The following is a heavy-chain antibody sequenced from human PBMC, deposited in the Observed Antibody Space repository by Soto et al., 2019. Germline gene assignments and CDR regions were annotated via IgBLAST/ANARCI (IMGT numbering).Heavy chain of an antibody. J-gene: IGHJ6*02. V-gene: IGHV3-30-3*01. CDR3: ARDAYHYYGMDV. CDR2: ISYDGSNK. Sequence: QVPLVESGGGVVQPGRSLRLSCAASGFIFINYAMYWVRQAPGKGLEWVAVISYDGSNKYYADSVKGRFTISRDDSKNTLYLQMNSLRAEDTAVYYCARDAYHYYGMDVWGQGATVTVSS. CDR1: GFIFINYA.